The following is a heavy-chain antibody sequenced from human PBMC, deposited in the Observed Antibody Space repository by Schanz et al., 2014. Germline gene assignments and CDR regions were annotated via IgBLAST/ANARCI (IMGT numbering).Heavy chain of an antibody. CDR3: ARLLARYQYYGVDV. J-gene: IGHJ6*02. D-gene: IGHD3-10*01. CDR1: GFTFSDYY. V-gene: IGHV3-11*05. CDR2: ISGSSIHK. Sequence: VQLVESGGGLVKPGGSLRLSCAASGFTFSDYYMAWIRQAPGKGLEWVSHISGSSIHKNYADSVKGRFSISRDNGETSVYLQINSRRVEDTAVYYCARLLARYQYYGVDVWGQGTTVIVSS.